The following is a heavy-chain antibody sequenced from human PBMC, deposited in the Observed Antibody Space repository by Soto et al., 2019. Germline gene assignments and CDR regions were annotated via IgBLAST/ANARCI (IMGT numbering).Heavy chain of an antibody. CDR3: AKSPAMVTYYYYYGMDV. V-gene: IGHV3-33*06. J-gene: IGHJ6*02. CDR1: GFTFSSYG. CDR2: IWYDGSNK. D-gene: IGHD5-18*01. Sequence: GGSLRLSCAASGFTFSSYGMHWVRQAPGKGLECVAVIWYDGSNKYYADSVKGRFTISRDNSKNTLYLQMNSLRAEDTAVYYCAKSPAMVTYYYYYGMDVWGQGTTVTVYS.